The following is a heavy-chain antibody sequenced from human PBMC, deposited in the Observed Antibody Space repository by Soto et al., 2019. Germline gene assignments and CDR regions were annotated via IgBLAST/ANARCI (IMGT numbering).Heavy chain of an antibody. J-gene: IGHJ6*02. CDR1: GFTFSSYA. V-gene: IGHV3-30-3*01. D-gene: IGHD6-6*01. Sequence: GGSLRLSCAASGFTFSSYAMHWFRQAPGKGLEWVAGISYDGSNKYYADSVKGRFTISRDNSKNTLYLQMNSLRAEDTAVYYCARDRAARDYGMDVWGQGTTVTVSS. CDR2: ISYDGSNK. CDR3: ARDRAARDYGMDV.